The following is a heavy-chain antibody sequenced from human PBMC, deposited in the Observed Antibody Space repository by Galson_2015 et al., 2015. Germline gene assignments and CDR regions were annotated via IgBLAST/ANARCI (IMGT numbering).Heavy chain of an antibody. D-gene: IGHD3-16*01. CDR2: IYWDDEK. CDR1: GFSLRTTGVG. Sequence: PALVKPTQTLTLTCTFSGFSLRTTGVGVGWIRQPPGKALEWLVLIYWDDEKRYSPSLKSRLTITKDTSKNQVVLTMTNMEHVDTATYYCVHRLRLAYNHWAQGTLVAVSS. J-gene: IGHJ5*02. V-gene: IGHV2-5*02. CDR3: VHRLRLAYNH.